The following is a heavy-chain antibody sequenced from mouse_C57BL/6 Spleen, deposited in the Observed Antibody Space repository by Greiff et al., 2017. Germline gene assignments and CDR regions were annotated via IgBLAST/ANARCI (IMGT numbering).Heavy chain of an antibody. CDR3: ARQGPSAGGYFDY. Sequence: EVQGVESGGDLVKPGGSLKLSCAASGFTFSSYGMSWVRQTPDKRLEWVATISSGGSYTYYPDSVKGRFTISRDNAKNTLYLQMSSLKSEDTAMYYCARQGPSAGGYFDYWGQGATLTVSS. CDR2: ISSGGSYT. V-gene: IGHV5-6*01. D-gene: IGHD6-1*01. J-gene: IGHJ2*01. CDR1: GFTFSSYG.